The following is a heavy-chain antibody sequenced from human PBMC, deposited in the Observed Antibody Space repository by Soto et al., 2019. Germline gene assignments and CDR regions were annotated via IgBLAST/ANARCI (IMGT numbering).Heavy chain of an antibody. CDR3: ARDPHPYCTSTSCYAYFDY. CDR2: ISAYSGNT. V-gene: IGHV1-18*01. CDR1: GYTFTSYG. D-gene: IGHD2-2*01. Sequence: ASVKVSCKASGYTFTSYGISWVRQAPGQGLEWMGWISAYSGNTNYAHKLQGRVTMTTDTSTSTAYMELRSLRSDDTAVYYCARDPHPYCTSTSCYAYFDYWDQGTLVTVSS. J-gene: IGHJ4*02.